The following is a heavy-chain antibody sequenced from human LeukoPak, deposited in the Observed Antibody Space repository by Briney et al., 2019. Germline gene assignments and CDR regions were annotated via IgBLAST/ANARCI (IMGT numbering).Heavy chain of an antibody. J-gene: IGHJ6*03. Sequence: PSETLSLTCAVYGGSFSGYYWSWIRQPPGKGLEWIGEINHSGSTNYNPSLKSRVTISADTSKNQFSLNLSSVTAADTAVYYCARGSYYYGSGSYYYMDVWGKGTTVTVSS. CDR3: ARGSYYYGSGSYYYMDV. CDR1: GGSFSGYY. V-gene: IGHV4-34*01. CDR2: INHSGST. D-gene: IGHD3-10*01.